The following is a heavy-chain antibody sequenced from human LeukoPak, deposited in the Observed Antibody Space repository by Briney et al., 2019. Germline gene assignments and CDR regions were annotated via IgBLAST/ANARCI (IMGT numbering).Heavy chain of an antibody. D-gene: IGHD4-17*01. V-gene: IGHV3-21*01. J-gene: IGHJ5*02. CDR1: GFTFSSCW. CDR2: ISSSSSYI. CDR3: APYMYYGDYH. Sequence: GGSLRLSCAASGFTFSSCWMSWVRQAPGKGLEWVSSISSSSSYIYYADSVKGRFTISRDNAKNSLYLQMNSLRAEDTAVYYCAPYMYYGDYHWGQGTLSPSPQ.